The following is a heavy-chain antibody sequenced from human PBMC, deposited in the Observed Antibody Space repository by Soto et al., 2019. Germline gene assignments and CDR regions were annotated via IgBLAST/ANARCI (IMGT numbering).Heavy chain of an antibody. J-gene: IGHJ4*02. CDR1: GGSVSSGSYY. V-gene: IGHV4-61*01. CDR3: ARGGGGWELPTFDY. Sequence: PSETLSLTCTVSGGSVSSGSYYWSWIRQPPGKGLEWIGYIYYSGSTNYNPSLKSRVTISVDTSKNQFSLKLSSVTAADTAVYYCARGGGGWELPTFDYWGQGTLVTVSS. CDR2: IYYSGST. D-gene: IGHD1-26*01.